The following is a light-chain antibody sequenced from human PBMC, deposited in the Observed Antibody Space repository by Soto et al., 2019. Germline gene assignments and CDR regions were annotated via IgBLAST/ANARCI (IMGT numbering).Light chain of an antibody. Sequence: QSALTQPASVSGSPGQSITISCTGTSSDVGGYNYVSWYQQHPGKVAKLILYEVSNRPSGISNRFSGSKSGNTASLAISGLQAEDEADYYCSSYTTSYAQVFGGGTKLTVL. CDR3: SSYTTSYAQV. V-gene: IGLV2-14*01. CDR2: EVS. CDR1: SSDVGGYNY. J-gene: IGLJ3*02.